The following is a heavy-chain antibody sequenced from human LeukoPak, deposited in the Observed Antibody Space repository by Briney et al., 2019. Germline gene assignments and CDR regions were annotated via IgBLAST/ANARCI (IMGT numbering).Heavy chain of an antibody. Sequence: GASVKVSCKASGGTFSSYAISWVRQAPGQGLEWMGGIIPIFGTANYAQKFQGRVTITADKSTSTAYMELSSLRSEDTAVYYCARDPYSGNYGTYYYYYMDVWGKGTTVTISS. J-gene: IGHJ6*03. V-gene: IGHV1-69*06. D-gene: IGHD1-26*01. CDR1: GGTFSSYA. CDR2: IIPIFGTA. CDR3: ARDPYSGNYGTYYYYYMDV.